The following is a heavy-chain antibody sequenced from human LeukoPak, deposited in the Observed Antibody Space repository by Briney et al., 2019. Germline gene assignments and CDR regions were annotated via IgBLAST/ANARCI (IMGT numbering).Heavy chain of an antibody. J-gene: IGHJ4*02. Sequence: GGSLRLSCAASGFTFSSYAMSWVRQAPGKGLEWVSAISGSGGSTYYADSVKGRFTISRDNPKNTLYLQMNSLRTEDTAVYYCAKDSSPIYALWFGESYYFDYWGQGTLVTVSS. CDR1: GFTFSSYA. V-gene: IGHV3-23*01. CDR2: ISGSGGST. CDR3: AKDSSPIYALWFGESYYFDY. D-gene: IGHD3-10*01.